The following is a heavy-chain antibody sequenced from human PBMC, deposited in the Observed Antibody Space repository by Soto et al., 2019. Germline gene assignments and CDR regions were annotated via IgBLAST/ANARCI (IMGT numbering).Heavy chain of an antibody. V-gene: IGHV3-30-3*01. CDR3: AVSAAVTEFSLRENWF. CDR2: ISYDGSNK. CDR1: GFTFSSYA. J-gene: IGHJ5*01. D-gene: IGHD6-25*01. Sequence: GGSLRLSCAASGFTFSSYAMHWVRQAPGKGLEWVAVISYDGSNKYYADSVKGRFTISRDNSKNTLYLQMNSLRAEDTAEYYTAVSAAVTEFSLRENWF.